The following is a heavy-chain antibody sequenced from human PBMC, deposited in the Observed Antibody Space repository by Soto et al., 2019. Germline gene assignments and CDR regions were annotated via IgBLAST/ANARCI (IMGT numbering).Heavy chain of an antibody. Sequence: GGSLRLSCAASGFTLSDFSMHWVRQAAGRGLEFVSAISYSGGSTYYADSVKGRFTISRDNSKNTLYLQMNSLRAEDTAVYYCARFDSSGRTDAFDIWGQGTMVTVSS. V-gene: IGHV3-64*04. J-gene: IGHJ3*02. D-gene: IGHD3-22*01. CDR1: GFTLSDFS. CDR3: ARFDSSGRTDAFDI. CDR2: ISYSGGST.